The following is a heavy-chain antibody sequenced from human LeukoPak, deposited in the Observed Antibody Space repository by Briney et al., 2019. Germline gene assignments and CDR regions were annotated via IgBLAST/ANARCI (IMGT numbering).Heavy chain of an antibody. V-gene: IGHV3-21*01. CDR3: ARENYYDSSGPPGTDY. D-gene: IGHD3-22*01. CDR2: ISSSSSYI. Sequence: GGSLRLSCAASGFTFSSYSMNWVRQAPGKGRECGSSISSSSSYIYYAGSVKGRFTISRDNAQNSLYLQMNSLRAEDTAVYYCARENYYDSSGPPGTDYWGQGTLVTVSS. J-gene: IGHJ4*02. CDR1: GFTFSSYS.